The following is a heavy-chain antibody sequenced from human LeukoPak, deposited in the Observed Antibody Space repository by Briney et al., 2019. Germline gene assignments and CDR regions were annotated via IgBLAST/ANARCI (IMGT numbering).Heavy chain of an antibody. CDR3: ARTAHGDYGAFDI. D-gene: IGHD4-17*01. CDR2: ISSSSSYI. V-gene: IGHV3-21*01. CDR1: GLTFSSYT. J-gene: IGHJ3*02. Sequence: TGGSLRLSCAASGLTFSSYTMNWVRQAPGKGLEWVSSISSSSSYIYYADSVKGRFTISRDNAKNSLYLQMNSLRAEDTAVYYCARTAHGDYGAFDIWGQGTMVTVSS.